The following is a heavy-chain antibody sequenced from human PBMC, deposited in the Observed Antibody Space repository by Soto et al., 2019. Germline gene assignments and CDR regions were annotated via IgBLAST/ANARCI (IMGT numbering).Heavy chain of an antibody. CDR3: ARSIVGRPDHYFHYGMGV. V-gene: IGHV5-51*01. D-gene: IGHD6-6*01. J-gene: IGHJ6*02. CDR2: LYPGGSNI. Sequence: PGESLKISCKGSGHNLTDYWIAWVRQLPGKGLEWMGILYPGGSNIKYSPSFQGQITISADKSINSAFLQWSSLKASDTATCYCARSIVGRPDHYFHYGMGVWGQGTTVTVSS. CDR1: GHNLTDYW.